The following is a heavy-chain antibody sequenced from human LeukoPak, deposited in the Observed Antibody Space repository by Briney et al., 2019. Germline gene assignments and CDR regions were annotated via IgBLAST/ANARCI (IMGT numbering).Heavy chain of an antibody. CDR2: ISYDGSNK. J-gene: IGHJ4*02. CDR1: GFIFSSYA. CDR3: ARDESSDF. V-gene: IGHV3-30-3*01. Sequence: GGSLRLSCAASGFIFSSYAVHWVRQAPGKGLEWVAVISYDGSNKYHADSVKGRFTISRDNSKKTLYLQMNSLRAEDTAVYYCARDESSDFWGQGTLVTVSS.